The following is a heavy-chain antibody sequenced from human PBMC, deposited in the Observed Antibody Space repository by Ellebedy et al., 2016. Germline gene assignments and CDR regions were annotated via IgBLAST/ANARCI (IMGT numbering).Heavy chain of an antibody. Sequence: SETLSLTCTVSGGSISSSSYYWGWIRQPPGKGLEWIGSIYYSGSTYYNPSLKSRVTISVDTSKNQFSLKLSSVTAADTAVYYCASLPTYDFWSGPFDYWGQGTLVTVSS. CDR1: GGSISSSSYY. D-gene: IGHD3-3*01. J-gene: IGHJ4*02. CDR2: IYYSGST. V-gene: IGHV4-39*07. CDR3: ASLPTYDFWSGPFDY.